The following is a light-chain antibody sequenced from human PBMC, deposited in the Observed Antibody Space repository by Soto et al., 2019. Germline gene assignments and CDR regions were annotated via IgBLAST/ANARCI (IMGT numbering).Light chain of an antibody. CDR2: GAS. V-gene: IGKV3-11*01. CDR3: QQRAKWPRT. CDR1: QSVSNS. Sequence: EIVLTQSPATLSLSPGERATLSCWASQSVSNSLAWFQQRPGQAPRLLIYGASDRATGIPARFSGTGSGTEFTLTISSLEHEDVAVYYCQQRAKWPRTFGQGTKVEIK. J-gene: IGKJ1*01.